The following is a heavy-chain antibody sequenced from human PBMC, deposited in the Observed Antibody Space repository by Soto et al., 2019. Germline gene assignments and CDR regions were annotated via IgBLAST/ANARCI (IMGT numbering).Heavy chain of an antibody. J-gene: IGHJ6*03. D-gene: IGHD4-17*01. V-gene: IGHV3-33*01. Sequence: GGSLRLSCAASGFTFSSYGMHWVRQAPGKGLEWVAVIWYDGSNKYYADSVKGRFTISRDNSKNTLYLQMNSLRAEDTAVYYCARVPTTVIVYYYYYYMYVWGKGTTVTVSS. CDR2: IWYDGSNK. CDR3: ARVPTTVIVYYYYYYMYV. CDR1: GFTFSSYG.